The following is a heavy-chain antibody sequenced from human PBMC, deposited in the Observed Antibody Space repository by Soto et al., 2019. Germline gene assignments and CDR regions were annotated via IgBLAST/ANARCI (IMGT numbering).Heavy chain of an antibody. D-gene: IGHD3-10*01. CDR2: ISWNSGSI. J-gene: IGHJ3*02. CDR1: GFTFDDYA. V-gene: IGHV3-9*01. Sequence: GGSLRLSCAASGFTFDDYAMHWVRQAPGKGLEWVSGISWNSGSIGYADSVKGRFTISRDNAKNSLYLQMNSLRAEDTALYYCAKDPNPARYYYGSGSSPTAGFDIWGQGTMVTVSS. CDR3: AKDPNPARYYYGSGSSPTAGFDI.